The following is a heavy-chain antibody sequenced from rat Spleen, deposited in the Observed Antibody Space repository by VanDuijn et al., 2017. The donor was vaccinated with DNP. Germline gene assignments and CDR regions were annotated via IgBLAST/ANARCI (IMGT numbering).Heavy chain of an antibody. CDR3: ARRGHTTGLNWFAY. CDR2: INYDGSST. V-gene: IGHV5-7*01. J-gene: IGHJ3*01. D-gene: IGHD1-9*01. Sequence: EVQLVESGGGVVQPGRSLKLSCAASGFTFSYYGMAWVRQAPKKGLEWVAAINYDGSSTDYRDSVKGRFTISRDNAKSTLYLQMDSLRSEDSATYYCARRGHTTGLNWFAYWGQGTLVTVSS. CDR1: GFTFSYYG.